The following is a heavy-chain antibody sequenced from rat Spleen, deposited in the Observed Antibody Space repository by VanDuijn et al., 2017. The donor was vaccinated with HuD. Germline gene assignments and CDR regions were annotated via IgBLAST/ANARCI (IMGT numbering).Heavy chain of an antibody. J-gene: IGHJ4*01. Sequence: EVQLVESGGGLVQPGNSLKLSCAASGFTFSDYAMAWVRQSPKKGLEWVATIIYDGSSTYYRDSVKGRFTISRDNAKSTLYLQMDSLRSEDTATYYCARLDPGISFVMDAWGQGASVTVSS. CDR1: GFTFSDYA. CDR3: ARLDPGISFVMDA. V-gene: IGHV5-17*01. CDR2: IIYDGSST. D-gene: IGHD1-4*01.